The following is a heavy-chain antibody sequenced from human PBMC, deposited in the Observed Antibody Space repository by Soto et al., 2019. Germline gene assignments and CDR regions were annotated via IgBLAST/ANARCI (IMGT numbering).Heavy chain of an antibody. CDR3: ARGRRFFYSYGLVYDYYGMDV. J-gene: IGHJ6*02. V-gene: IGHV4-34*01. Sequence: PSETLSLTCAVYGGSFSGYYWSWIRQPPGKGLEWIGEINHSGSTNYNPYLKSRVTISVDTSKNQFSLKLSSVTAADTAVYYCARGRRFFYSYGLVYDYYGMDVWGQGTTVTVSS. CDR1: GGSFSGYY. CDR2: INHSGST. D-gene: IGHD5-18*01.